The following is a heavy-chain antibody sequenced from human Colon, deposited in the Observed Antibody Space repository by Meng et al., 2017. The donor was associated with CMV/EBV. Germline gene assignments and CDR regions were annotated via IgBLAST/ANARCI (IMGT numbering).Heavy chain of an antibody. CDR1: GFAFSESG. D-gene: IGHD2-15*01. V-gene: IGHV3-9*01. CDR2: ITWTSGST. Sequence: GGSLRLSCVASGFAFSESGMHWIRHTPGRGLEWVAGITWTSGSTGYADSVRGRFTISRDNAKNSLYLQMNSLRLEDTALYYCAKDLSSFASLPMDFWGQGTPVTVSS. CDR3: AKDLSSFASLPMDF. J-gene: IGHJ4*02.